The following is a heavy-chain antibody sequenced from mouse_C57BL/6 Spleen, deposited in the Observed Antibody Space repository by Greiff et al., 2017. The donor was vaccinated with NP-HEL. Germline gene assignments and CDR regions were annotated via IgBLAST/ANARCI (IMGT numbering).Heavy chain of an antibody. D-gene: IGHD1-1*01. CDR3: ARGITTVVANYYAMDY. J-gene: IGHJ4*01. V-gene: IGHV1-72*01. Sequence: VQLQQSGAELVKPGASVKLSCKASGYTFTSYWMHWVKQRPGRGLEWIGRIDPNSGGTKYNEKFKSKATLTVDKPSSTAYMQLSSLTSEDSAVYYCARGITTVVANYYAMDYWGQGTSVTVSS. CDR1: GYTFTSYW. CDR2: IDPNSGGT.